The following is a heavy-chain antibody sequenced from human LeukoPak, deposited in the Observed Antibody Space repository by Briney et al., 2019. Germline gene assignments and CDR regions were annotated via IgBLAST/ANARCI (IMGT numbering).Heavy chain of an antibody. Sequence: SSEALSLTCTVSGGSISSYYWSWIRQPPGKGLEWIGHIFDRGSTNYNPSLKSRVVISVDTSKNQFSLQVNSVTAADTATYYCTREWNLVAAGDFDLWGRGTLVTVSS. V-gene: IGHV4-59*12. CDR3: TREWNLVAAGDFDL. J-gene: IGHJ2*01. CDR2: IFDRGST. D-gene: IGHD6-13*01. CDR1: GGSISSYY.